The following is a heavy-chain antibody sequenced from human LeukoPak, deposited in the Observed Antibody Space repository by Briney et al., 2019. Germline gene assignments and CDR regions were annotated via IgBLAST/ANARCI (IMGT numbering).Heavy chain of an antibody. CDR1: GFTFDDYA. Sequence: PGRSLRLSCAASGFTFDDYAMHWVRHAPGKGLEWVSGISWNSGSIGYADSVKGRFTISRDNAKNSLYLQMNSLRAEDTALYYCAKDKVAAAGVFDYWGQGTLVTVSS. V-gene: IGHV3-9*01. CDR3: AKDKVAAAGVFDY. CDR2: ISWNSGSI. D-gene: IGHD6-13*01. J-gene: IGHJ4*02.